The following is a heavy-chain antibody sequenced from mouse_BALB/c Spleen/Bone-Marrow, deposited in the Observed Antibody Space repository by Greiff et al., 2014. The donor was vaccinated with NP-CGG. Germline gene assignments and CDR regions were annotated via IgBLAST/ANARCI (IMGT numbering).Heavy chain of an antibody. J-gene: IGHJ1*01. CDR1: GYTFTSYV. CDR3: ARTKVVDIYWYFDV. Sequence: EVQLVESGPELVKPGASVKMSCKASGYTFTSYVLHWVKQKPGQGLEWIGYINPYNDGSKYNEKFKGKATLTSDKSSSTAYMELSSLTSEDSAVYYCARTKVVDIYWYFDVWGAGTTVTVSS. CDR2: INPYNDGS. V-gene: IGHV1-14*01. D-gene: IGHD1-1*01.